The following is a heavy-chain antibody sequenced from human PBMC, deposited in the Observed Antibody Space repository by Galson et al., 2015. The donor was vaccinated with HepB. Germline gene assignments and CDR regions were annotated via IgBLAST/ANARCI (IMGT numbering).Heavy chain of an antibody. J-gene: IGHJ6*02. V-gene: IGHV3-48*02. CDR3: ASAPPYYYYGMDV. Sequence: SLRLSCAASGFTFSSYSMNWVRQAPGKGLEWVSYISSSSSTIYYADSVKGRFTISRDNAKNSLYLQMNSLRDEDTAVYYCASAPPYYYYGMDVWGQGTTVTVSS. CDR2: ISSSSSTI. CDR1: GFTFSSYS.